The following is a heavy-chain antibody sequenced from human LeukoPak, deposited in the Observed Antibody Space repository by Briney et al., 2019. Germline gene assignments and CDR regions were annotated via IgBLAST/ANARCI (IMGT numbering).Heavy chain of an antibody. Sequence: ASVKVSCKASGYTFTSYYMNWVRQAPGQGLEWMGIINPTSGRTTYAQKFQGGVTMTRDPYTSTVYMELTSLRSEDPAVFYCARGGLPARSWFDPWGQGTLVTVSS. J-gene: IGHJ5*02. CDR3: ARGGLPARSWFDP. V-gene: IGHV1-46*01. CDR1: GYTFTSYY. D-gene: IGHD3/OR15-3a*01. CDR2: INPTSGRT.